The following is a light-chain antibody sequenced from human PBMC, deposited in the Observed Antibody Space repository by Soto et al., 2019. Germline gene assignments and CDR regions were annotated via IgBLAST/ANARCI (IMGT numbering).Light chain of an antibody. CDR3: QKYNSYSWS. CDR2: KAS. CDR1: QDINKW. V-gene: IGKV1-5*03. Sequence: EIQITQAPSTLSASVLDRVNLTFRASQDINKWLAWYQQKPGTAPKLLISKASILESGVPSRFSGSGSGTDYTLIISSLQPDDFATYFCQKYNSYSWSCGQGTTGDIK. J-gene: IGKJ1*01.